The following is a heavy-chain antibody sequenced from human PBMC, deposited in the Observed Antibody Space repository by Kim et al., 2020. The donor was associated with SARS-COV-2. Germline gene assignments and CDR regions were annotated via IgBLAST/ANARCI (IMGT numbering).Heavy chain of an antibody. D-gene: IGHD2-2*01. CDR1: GGSFSGYY. Sequence: SETLSLTCAVYGGSFSGYYWSWIRQPPGKGLEWIGEINHSGSTNYNPSLKSRVTISVDTSKNQFSLKLSSVTAADTAVYYCARGQRRYCSSTSCYEYSYGDYYFDYCGPRTLCTLSS. V-gene: IGHV4-34*01. CDR3: ARGQRRYCSSTSCYEYSYGDYYFDY. J-gene: IGHJ4*02. CDR2: INHSGST.